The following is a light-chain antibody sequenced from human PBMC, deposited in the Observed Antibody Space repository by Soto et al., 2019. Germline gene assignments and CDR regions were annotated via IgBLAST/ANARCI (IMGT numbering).Light chain of an antibody. CDR1: GSDVGGYDY. CDR3: CSFAGYNIPDV. J-gene: IGLJ1*01. Sequence: QSALTQPPSASGSPGQSVTISCTGTGSDVGGYDYVSWYQQHPGEAPKLIIYEVTKRPSGVPDRFSGSKSGNTASLTVSGLQAEDEADYYCCSFAGYNIPDVFGSGTKLTVL. CDR2: EVT. V-gene: IGLV2-8*01.